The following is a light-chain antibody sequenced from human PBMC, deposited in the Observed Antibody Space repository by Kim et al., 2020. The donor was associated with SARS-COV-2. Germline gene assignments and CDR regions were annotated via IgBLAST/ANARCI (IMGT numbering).Light chain of an antibody. CDR2: GKN. V-gene: IGLV3-19*01. J-gene: IGLJ2*01. CDR1: SLRSYY. Sequence: LGQTVRITCQGDSLRSYYASWYQQKQGQAPVLVIYGKNNRPSGIPDRFSGSSSGNTASLTITGAQAEDEADYYCNSRDSSGNHVVFGGGTQLTVL. CDR3: NSRDSSGNHVV.